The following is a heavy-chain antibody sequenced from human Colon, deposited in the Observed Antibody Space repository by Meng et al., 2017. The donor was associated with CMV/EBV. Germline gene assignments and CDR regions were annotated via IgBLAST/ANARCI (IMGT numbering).Heavy chain of an antibody. D-gene: IGHD1-7*01. CDR1: GFSLSTSGVG. CDR2: FCSDNIK. V-gene: IGHV2-5*05. CDR3: THRGIGSTFHN. J-gene: IGHJ4*02. Sequence: CTFSGFSLSTSGVGVGWVRQPPGEALEWLAVFCSDNIKHYGPSLESRLTITRDTSTNQVVLTMTNMDPVDTATYYCTHRGIGSTFHNWGQGTLVTVSS.